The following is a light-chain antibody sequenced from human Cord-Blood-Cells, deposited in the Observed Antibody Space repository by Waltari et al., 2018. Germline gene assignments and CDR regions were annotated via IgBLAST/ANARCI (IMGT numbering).Light chain of an antibody. CDR3: SSYTSSSTLYV. Sequence: QSALTQPASVSGSPGQSLTISCTGTSSDVGGYNYVSWYQQHPGKAPKLMIYDVSNRPSGVSDRCSGSKSGNTASLTISGLQAEDEADYYCSSYTSSSTLYVFGTGTKVTVL. CDR1: SSDVGGYNY. CDR2: DVS. V-gene: IGLV2-14*01. J-gene: IGLJ1*01.